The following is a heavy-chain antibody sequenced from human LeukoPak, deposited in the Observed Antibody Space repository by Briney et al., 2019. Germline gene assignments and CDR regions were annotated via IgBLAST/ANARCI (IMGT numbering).Heavy chain of an antibody. D-gene: IGHD5-18*01. CDR2: IYYSGST. V-gene: IGHV4-61*08. J-gene: IGHJ4*02. CDR3: ARKSGYSYGIFDY. Sequence: SETLSLTCTVSGGSISSGGYYWSWIRQHPGKGLEWIGYIYYSGSTNYNPSLKSRVTISVDTSKNQFSLKLSSVTAADTAVYYCARKSGYSYGIFDYWGQGTLVTVSS. CDR1: GGSISSGGYY.